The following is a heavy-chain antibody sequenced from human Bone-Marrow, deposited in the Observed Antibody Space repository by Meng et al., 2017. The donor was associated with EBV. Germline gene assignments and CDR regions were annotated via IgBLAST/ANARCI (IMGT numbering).Heavy chain of an antibody. D-gene: IGHD3-10*01. J-gene: IGHJ5*02. CDR2: MNHSGST. V-gene: IGHV4-34*01. CDR1: GGSFRGYY. Sequence: QLQLQQWGAGLLKPSEXLSLTCAAYGGSFRGYYWSWILQPPGKGLEWIGAMNHSGSTNYNPSLKSRVTISVDTSKNQFSLKLSSVTAADTAVYYCARGQHLTMVQGVIILIGPKFDPWGQGTLVTVSS. CDR3: ARGQHLTMVQGVIILIGPKFDP.